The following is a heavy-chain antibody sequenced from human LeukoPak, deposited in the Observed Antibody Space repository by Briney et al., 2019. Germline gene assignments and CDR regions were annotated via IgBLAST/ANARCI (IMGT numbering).Heavy chain of an antibody. CDR2: IRSKAYGGTT. CDR1: GFTFGDYA. D-gene: IGHD2-15*01. J-gene: IGHJ5*02. V-gene: IGHV3-49*04. CDR3: TRDLNPVVVAATPLAGQGLDP. Sequence: PGGSLRLSCTASGFTFGDYAMSWVRQAPGKGLEWVGFIRSKAYGGTTEYAASVKGRFTISRDDSKSIAYLQMNSLKTEDTAVYYCTRDLNPVVVAATPLAGQGLDPWGQGTLVTVSS.